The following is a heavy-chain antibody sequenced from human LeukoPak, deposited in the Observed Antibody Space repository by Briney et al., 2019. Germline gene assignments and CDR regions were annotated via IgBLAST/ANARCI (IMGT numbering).Heavy chain of an antibody. Sequence: SETLSLTCTVSGGSISSYYWSWIRQPPGKGLEWIGYIYYSGSTNYNPSLKSRVTITVDTSKNQFSLKLSSVTAADTAVYYCARALDYYDSSGLFDYWGQGTLVTVSS. CDR1: GGSISSYY. CDR3: ARALDYYDSSGLFDY. D-gene: IGHD3-22*01. V-gene: IGHV4-59*01. J-gene: IGHJ4*02. CDR2: IYYSGST.